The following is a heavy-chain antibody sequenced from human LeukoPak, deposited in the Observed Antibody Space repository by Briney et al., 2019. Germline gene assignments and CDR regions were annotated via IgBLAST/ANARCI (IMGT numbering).Heavy chain of an antibody. J-gene: IGHJ4*02. V-gene: IGHV3-21*01. D-gene: IGHD5-18*01. Sequence: GGSLRLSSAASGFTFSSYSMNWVRQAPGKGLEWVSSISSSSSYIYYADSAKGRFTISRDNAKNSLYLQMNSLRAEDTAVYYCARDLRGYSYGYDDYWGQGTLVTVSS. CDR3: ARDLRGYSYGYDDY. CDR2: ISSSSSYI. CDR1: GFTFSSYS.